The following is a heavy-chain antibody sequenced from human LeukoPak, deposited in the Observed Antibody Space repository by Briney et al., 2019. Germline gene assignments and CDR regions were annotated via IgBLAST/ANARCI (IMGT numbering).Heavy chain of an antibody. CDR2: INPSGST. V-gene: IGHV4-34*01. CDR1: GGSFSGYH. J-gene: IGHJ4*02. D-gene: IGHD3-3*01. CDR3: VRGRPLEWYDY. Sequence: SETLSLTCAVYGGSFSGYHWTWIRQSPGKGLEWIGDINPSGSTYYNPSLKSRLTISVDTSKNQFSLKLSSVTAADTAVYYCVRGRPLEWYDYWGQGTLVTVSS.